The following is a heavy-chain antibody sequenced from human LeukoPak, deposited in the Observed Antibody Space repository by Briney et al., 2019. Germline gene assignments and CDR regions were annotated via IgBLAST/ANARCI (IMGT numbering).Heavy chain of an antibody. CDR3: APHHGAAAAY. CDR2: INSDGSST. D-gene: IGHD2-15*01. V-gene: IGHV3-74*01. CDR1: GFTFCSYL. Sequence: PGGSLRHSSAASGFTFCSYLMHWVRQAPGKGLVWVSRINSDGSSTSYADSVKGRFTISRDNAKNTLYLQMNSLRAEDTAVYYCAPHHGAAAAYWGQRTLVTVSS. J-gene: IGHJ4*02.